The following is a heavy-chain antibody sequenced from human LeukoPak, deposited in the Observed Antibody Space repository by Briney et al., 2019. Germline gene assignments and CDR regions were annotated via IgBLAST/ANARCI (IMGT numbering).Heavy chain of an antibody. Sequence: PGGSLRLSCAASGFTFRNAWMSWVRQAPGKGLEWVGRIKSKTDGGTTDYAAPVKGRFTNSRDDSKNTLYLQMNSLKTEDTAVYYCTTQEPITIFGVVGVDYWGQGTLVTVSS. J-gene: IGHJ4*02. CDR2: IKSKTDGGTT. V-gene: IGHV3-15*01. D-gene: IGHD3-3*01. CDR1: GFTFRNAW. CDR3: TTQEPITIFGVVGVDY.